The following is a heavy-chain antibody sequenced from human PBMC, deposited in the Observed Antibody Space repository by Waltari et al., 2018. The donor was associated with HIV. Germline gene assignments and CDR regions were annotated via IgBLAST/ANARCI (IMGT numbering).Heavy chain of an antibody. D-gene: IGHD1-26*01. CDR1: GFTFSSFA. CDR2: ISGSGGST. CDR3: AKAERGGSYLDY. Sequence: EVQLLESGGGLVQPGGSLRLSCSASGFTFSSFAMRWVRQAPGKGLEWVSAISGSGGSTYYADSVKGRFTISRDNSKNTLYLQMNSLRAEDTAVYYCAKAERGGSYLDYWGQGTLVTVYS. V-gene: IGHV3-23*01. J-gene: IGHJ4*02.